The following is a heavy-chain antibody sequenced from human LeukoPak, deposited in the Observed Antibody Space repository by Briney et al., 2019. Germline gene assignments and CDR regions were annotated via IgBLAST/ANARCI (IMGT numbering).Heavy chain of an antibody. CDR3: ASIAAAGVDYYYYYYMDV. D-gene: IGHD6-6*01. Sequence: GGSLRLSCAASGFTFSSYAMHWVRQAPGKGLEWVAVISYDGSNKYYADSVKGRFTISRDNSKNTLYLQMNSLRAEDTAVYYCASIAAAGVDYYYYYYMDVWGKGTTVTVSS. CDR2: ISYDGSNK. J-gene: IGHJ6*03. CDR1: GFTFSSYA. V-gene: IGHV3-30-3*01.